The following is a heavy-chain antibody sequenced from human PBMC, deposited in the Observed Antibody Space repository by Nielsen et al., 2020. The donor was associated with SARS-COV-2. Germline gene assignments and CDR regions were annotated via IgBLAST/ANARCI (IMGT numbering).Heavy chain of an antibody. CDR1: GFTFSSYS. V-gene: IGHV3-21*04. D-gene: IGHD3-10*01. CDR3: AKDPSDGMDV. Sequence: GESLKISCAASGFTFSSYSMNWVRQAPGKGLEWVSSISSSSSYIYYADSVKGRFTISRDNAKNSLYLQMNSLRAEDTALYYCAKDPSDGMDVWGQGTTVTVSS. J-gene: IGHJ6*02. CDR2: ISSSSSYI.